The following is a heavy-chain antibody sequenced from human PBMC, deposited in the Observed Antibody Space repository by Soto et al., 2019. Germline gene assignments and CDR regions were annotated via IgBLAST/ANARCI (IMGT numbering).Heavy chain of an antibody. CDR2: ISAYNGNT. CDR1: GYTFTSYG. J-gene: IGHJ6*02. V-gene: IGHV1-18*04. D-gene: IGHD3-3*01. Sequence: GASVKVSCKASGYTFTSYGISWVRQAPGQGLEWMGWISAYNGNTNYAQKLQGRVTMTTDTSTSTAYMELRSLRSDDTAVYYCARDRSITIFAVVMPNYGMDVWGQGTTVTVSS. CDR3: ARDRSITIFAVVMPNYGMDV.